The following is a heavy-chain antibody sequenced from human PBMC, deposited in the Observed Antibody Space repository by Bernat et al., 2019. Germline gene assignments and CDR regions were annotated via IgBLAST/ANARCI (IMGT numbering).Heavy chain of an antibody. J-gene: IGHJ4*02. D-gene: IGHD3-22*01. CDR2: IWYDGSNE. CDR1: GFTFSSYG. Sequence: QVQLVESGGGVVQPGRSLRLSCAASGFTFSSYGMHWVRQAPGKGLEWVAVIWYDGSNEYYADSGERRFTISRENSKNMLYLQMNSLGAEDTAVYYCARGRFTTRVVVAVLDYWGQGTLVTVSS. CDR3: ARGRFTTRVVVAVLDY. V-gene: IGHV3-33*01.